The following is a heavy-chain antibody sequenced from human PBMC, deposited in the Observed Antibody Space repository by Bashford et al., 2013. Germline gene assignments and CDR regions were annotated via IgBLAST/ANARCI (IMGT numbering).Heavy chain of an antibody. CDR1: GFAFSSYS. Sequence: GSLRLSCAASGFAFSSYSMNWVRQAPGKGLEWVSIIGVRGDITYSADSVKGRFTISRDNSMNTLYLYMNSLRAEDTAVFYCAKARDRWELLPASWGRGTLVTVS. J-gene: IGHJ5*02. CDR2: IGVRGDIT. D-gene: IGHD3-10*01. V-gene: IGHV3-23*01. CDR3: AKARDRWELLPAS.